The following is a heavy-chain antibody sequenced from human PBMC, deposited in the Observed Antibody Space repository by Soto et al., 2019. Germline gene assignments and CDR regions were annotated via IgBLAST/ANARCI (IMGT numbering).Heavy chain of an antibody. CDR1: GYSFTDYH. CDR3: ARGDSTDCSNGVCPFFYNHGKHV. V-gene: IGHV1-2*04. J-gene: IGHJ6*02. D-gene: IGHD2-8*01. CDR2: INPKSGGT. Sequence: ASVKVSCKASGYSFTDYHIHWVRQAPGQGLEWLGRINPKSGGTSTAQKFQGWVTMTTDTSISTASMELTRLTSDDTAIYYCARGDSTDCSNGVCPFFYNHGKHVWGQGTTVTVSS.